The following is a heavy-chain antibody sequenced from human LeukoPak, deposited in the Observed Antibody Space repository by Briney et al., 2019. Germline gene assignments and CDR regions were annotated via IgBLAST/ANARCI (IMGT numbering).Heavy chain of an antibody. CDR1: GYSVNAYN. Sequence: ASVKVSCKTSGYSVNAYNMHWVRQAPGQGLEWMGWVNHKSGAANYAQKFQGRVIMTRDTSISTAYMELSKLRSDDTAVYYCARDAHYYDSRGHYSLFDYWGQGTLVTVS. CDR3: ARDAHYYDSRGHYSLFDY. D-gene: IGHD3-22*01. V-gene: IGHV1-2*02. CDR2: VNHKSGAA. J-gene: IGHJ4*02.